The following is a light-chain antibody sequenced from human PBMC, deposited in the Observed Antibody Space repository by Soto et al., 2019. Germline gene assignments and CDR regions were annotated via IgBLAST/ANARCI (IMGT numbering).Light chain of an antibody. CDR3: QQRFAWPKIT. CDR1: QSVSNY. Sequence: EIVVTQSPATLSWSPGERVTLSWRASQSVSNYLAWYQQKPGQAPRLVASAASNSATGIPASFSGSGSATDFTLPISSLQPPDFGAFYGQQRFAWPKITFGQGTRLEIK. V-gene: IGKV3-11*01. J-gene: IGKJ5*01. CDR2: AAS.